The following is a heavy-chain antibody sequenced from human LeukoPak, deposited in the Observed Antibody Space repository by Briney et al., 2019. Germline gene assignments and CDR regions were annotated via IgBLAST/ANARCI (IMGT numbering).Heavy chain of an antibody. CDR3: ARVAGQGWGPIVVAVNAYLDC. CDR1: GVSFSSYT. J-gene: IGHJ4*02. V-gene: IGHV3-21*01. Sequence: GGSLRLSCAASGVSFSSYTMNWVRQAPGKGLEWVSSVSSSSTYIYYAESVKGRFTISRDNAKNSLYLQMNSLRAEDMAVYYCARVAGQGWGPIVVAVNAYLDCWGQGTVVTVSS. D-gene: IGHD3-16*02. CDR2: VSSSSTYI.